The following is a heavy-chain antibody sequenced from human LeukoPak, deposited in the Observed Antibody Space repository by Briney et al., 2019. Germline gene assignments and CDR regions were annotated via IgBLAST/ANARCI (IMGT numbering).Heavy chain of an antibody. CDR1: GGSISSYY. D-gene: IGHD2-2*01. CDR2: IYTSGST. CDR3: ARSPPIYCSSTTCPFDY. V-gene: IGHV4-4*07. Sequence: SETLSLTCTVSGGSISSYYWSWIRQPAGKGLEWIGRIYTSGSTNYNPSLKSRVTMSVDTSKNQFSLKLSSVTAADTAVYYCARSPPIYCSSTTCPFDYWGQGTLVTVSS. J-gene: IGHJ4*02.